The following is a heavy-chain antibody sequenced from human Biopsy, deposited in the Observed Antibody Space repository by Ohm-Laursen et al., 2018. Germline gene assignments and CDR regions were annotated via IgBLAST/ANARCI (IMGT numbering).Heavy chain of an antibody. CDR2: ISYSGTT. Sequence: TLSFTCTVSGGSIGGGEYYWNWIRQPPGKGLEWFGLISYSGTTFYNPSLESLLTISIDTSKNHFSLNLRSVTAADTAVYYCARGVPHYDGSGFPLAGYWYFDLWGRGTLVTVSS. CDR1: GGSIGGGEYY. CDR3: ARGVPHYDGSGFPLAGYWYFDL. D-gene: IGHD3-22*01. V-gene: IGHV4-31*01. J-gene: IGHJ2*01.